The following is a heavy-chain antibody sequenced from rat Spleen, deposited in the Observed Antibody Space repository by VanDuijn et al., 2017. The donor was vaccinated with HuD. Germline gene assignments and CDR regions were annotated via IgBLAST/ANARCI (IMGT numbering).Heavy chain of an antibody. CDR2: ISYDGSST. J-gene: IGHJ3*01. CDR1: GFTFSNYD. Sequence: EVQVVESGGGIVQPGRSMKLSCAASGFTFSNYDMVWVRQAPTKGLKWVASISYDGSSTYYRDSVKGRFTISRDNAKSTLYLQMDSLRSEDTATYYCASPRTGITVAYWGQGTLVTVSS. D-gene: IGHD1-6*01. CDR3: ASPRTGITVAY. V-gene: IGHV5-25*01.